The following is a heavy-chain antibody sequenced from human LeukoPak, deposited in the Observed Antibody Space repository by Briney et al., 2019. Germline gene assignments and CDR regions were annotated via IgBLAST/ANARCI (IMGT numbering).Heavy chain of an antibody. CDR1: GGSISSGGYS. Sequence: TLCLTCAVSGGSISSGGYSWSWIRQPPGKGLEWIGYIYHSGSTYYNPSLKSRVTISVDRSKNQFSLKLSSVTAADTAVYYCARDLDYWGQGTLVTVSS. CDR2: IYHSGST. V-gene: IGHV4-30-2*01. J-gene: IGHJ4*02. CDR3: ARDLDY.